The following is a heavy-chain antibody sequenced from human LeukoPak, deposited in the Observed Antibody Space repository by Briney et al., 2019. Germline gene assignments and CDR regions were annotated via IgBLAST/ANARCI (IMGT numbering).Heavy chain of an antibody. J-gene: IGHJ4*02. CDR2: ISSSSSYI. CDR3: AKDQSSGWPNYFDY. Sequence: GGSLRLSCAASGFTFSRYSMNWVRQAPGKGLEWVSSISSSSSYIYYADSVKGRFTISRDNAKNSLYLQMNSLRAEDTALYYCAKDQSSGWPNYFDYWGQGTLVTVSS. CDR1: GFTFSRYS. D-gene: IGHD6-19*01. V-gene: IGHV3-21*04.